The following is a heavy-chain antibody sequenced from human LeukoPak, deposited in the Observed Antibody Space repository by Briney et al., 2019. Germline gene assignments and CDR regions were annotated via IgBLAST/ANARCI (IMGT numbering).Heavy chain of an antibody. J-gene: IGHJ4*02. V-gene: IGHV3-23*01. D-gene: IGHD5-18*01. CDR3: AISSGYSYAYY. CDR1: GFTLSTNA. Sequence: PGGSLRLSCLTSGFTLSTNAMSWVRQAPGKGLEWISGISGSGGSTYYADSVKGRFTISRDNSKNTLYLQMNSLRAEDTAVYYCAISSGYSYAYYWGQGTLVTVSS. CDR2: ISGSGGST.